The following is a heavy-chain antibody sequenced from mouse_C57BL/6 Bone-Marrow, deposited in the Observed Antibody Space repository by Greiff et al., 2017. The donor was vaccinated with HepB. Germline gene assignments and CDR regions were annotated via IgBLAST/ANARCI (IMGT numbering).Heavy chain of an antibody. CDR2: INSDGGST. J-gene: IGHJ4*01. D-gene: IGHD2-3*01. CDR3: ARFYDGYYGMDY. Sequence: EVKLMESGGGLVQPGESLKLSCESNEYEFPSHDMSWVRKTPEKRLELVAAINSDGGSTYYPDTMERRFIISRDNTKKTLYLQMSSLRSEDTALYYCARFYDGYYGMDYWGQGTSVTVSS. V-gene: IGHV5-2*01. CDR1: EYEFPSHD.